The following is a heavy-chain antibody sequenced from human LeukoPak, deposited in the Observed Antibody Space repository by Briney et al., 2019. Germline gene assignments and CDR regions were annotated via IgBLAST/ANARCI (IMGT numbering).Heavy chain of an antibody. CDR3: ARLHYYGSGRVYYYMDV. J-gene: IGHJ6*03. Sequence: ASVKVSCKASGYTFTSYYMHWVRQAPGQGLEWMGWINPNSGGTNYAQKFQGRVTMTRDTSISTAYMELSRLRSDDTAVYYCARLHYYGSGRVYYYMDVWGKGTTVTVSS. V-gene: IGHV1-2*02. CDR1: GYTFTSYY. CDR2: INPNSGGT. D-gene: IGHD3-10*01.